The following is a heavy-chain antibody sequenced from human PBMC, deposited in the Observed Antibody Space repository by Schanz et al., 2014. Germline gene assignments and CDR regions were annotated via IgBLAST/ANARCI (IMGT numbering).Heavy chain of an antibody. CDR3: AKGRFGELSAFDI. CDR1: GFTFGDYA. J-gene: IGHJ3*02. V-gene: IGHV3-23*01. D-gene: IGHD3-10*01. Sequence: EVQLLESGGGLVQPGGSLRLSCAASGFTFGDYAMTWVRQAPGKGLEWVSYVSRSTPDIYYADSVKGRFTISRDNSKNTLYLQMNSLRAEDTAVYYCAKGRFGELSAFDIWGQGTMVTVSS. CDR2: VSRSTPDI.